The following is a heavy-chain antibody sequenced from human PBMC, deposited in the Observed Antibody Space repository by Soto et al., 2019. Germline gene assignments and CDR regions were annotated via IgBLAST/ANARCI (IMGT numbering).Heavy chain of an antibody. CDR3: VRDQDSRGYSVFNL. J-gene: IGHJ5*02. D-gene: IGHD3-22*01. V-gene: IGHV3-74*01. Sequence: GSLRLSCEASGFSFNSFFMHWVRQGPGKGLEWVSRISNDGTGTTYADSVQGRFTVSRDNSKTTVYLQMNRLRPEDTAVYFCVRDQDSRGYSVFNLWGQGTQVTVSS. CDR1: GFSFNSFF. CDR2: ISNDGTGT.